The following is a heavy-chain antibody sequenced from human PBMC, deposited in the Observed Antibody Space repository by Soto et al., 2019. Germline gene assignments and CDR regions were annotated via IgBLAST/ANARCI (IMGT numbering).Heavy chain of an antibody. CDR2: IWYDGSNK. J-gene: IGHJ4*02. CDR1: GFTFSSYG. Sequence: QVQLVESGGGVVQPGRSLRLSCAASGFTFSSYGMHWVRQAPGKGLEWVAVIWYDGSNKYYADSVKGRFTISRDNSKNTLYLQMNSLSAADTAVYSCERDDGGGTLDYWGQGTLVTVSS. V-gene: IGHV3-33*01. CDR3: ERDDGGGTLDY. D-gene: IGHD3-16*01.